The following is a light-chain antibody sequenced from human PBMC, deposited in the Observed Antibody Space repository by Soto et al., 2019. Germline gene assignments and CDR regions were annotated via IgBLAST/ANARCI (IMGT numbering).Light chain of an antibody. CDR2: LNSDGSH. V-gene: IGLV4-69*01. CDR3: QTWGTGIHVV. Sequence: QSVLTQSPSASASXXASVKXXCTLSSGHSXYAIAWHQQQPEKGPRYLMKLNSDGSHSKGDGIPDRFSGSSSGAERYLTISSLQSEDEADYYCQTWGTGIHVVFGGGTQLTVL. CDR1: SGHSXYA. J-gene: IGLJ2*01.